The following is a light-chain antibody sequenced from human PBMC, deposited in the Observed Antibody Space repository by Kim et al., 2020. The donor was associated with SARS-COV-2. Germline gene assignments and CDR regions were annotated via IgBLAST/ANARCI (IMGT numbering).Light chain of an antibody. J-gene: IGKJ4*01. Sequence: SASIGDRGTITCHASQDLNHYVSWYQQKPVKAPRLLISDVFDLEKVVPSRVGGGGAVTDFIFTINSLHPEDSATYYCQQYNNVVTFGGGTKVDIK. CDR2: DVF. CDR3: QQYNNVVT. CDR1: QDLNHY. V-gene: IGKV1-33*01.